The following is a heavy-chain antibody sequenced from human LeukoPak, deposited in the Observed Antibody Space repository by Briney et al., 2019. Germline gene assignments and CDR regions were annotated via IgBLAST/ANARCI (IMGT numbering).Heavy chain of an antibody. D-gene: IGHD5-24*01. CDR2: IRFDGSNK. CDR1: GFTFSTYG. V-gene: IGHV3-30*02. Sequence: PGGSLRLSCAASGFTFSTYGMHWVRQAPGKGLEWVSFIRFDGSNKYYADSVKGRFTISRDNSKNTLYLQMNSLRVEDTAVYYCSRVKALGMATGDYWGQGTLVTVSS. J-gene: IGHJ4*02. CDR3: SRVKALGMATGDY.